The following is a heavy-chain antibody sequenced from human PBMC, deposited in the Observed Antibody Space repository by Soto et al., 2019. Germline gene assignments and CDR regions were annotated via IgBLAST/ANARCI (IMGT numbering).Heavy chain of an antibody. J-gene: IGHJ4*02. V-gene: IGHV3-30*18. CDR1: GFTFSSYG. Sequence: GGSLRLSCAASGFTFSSYGMHWVRQAPGKGLEWVAVISYDGSNKYYADSVKGRFTISRDNSKNTLYLQMNSLRAEDTAVYYCAKGKGKYYYDSSGYYYFDYWGQGTLVTVSS. CDR2: ISYDGSNK. D-gene: IGHD3-22*01. CDR3: AKGKGKYYYDSSGYYYFDY.